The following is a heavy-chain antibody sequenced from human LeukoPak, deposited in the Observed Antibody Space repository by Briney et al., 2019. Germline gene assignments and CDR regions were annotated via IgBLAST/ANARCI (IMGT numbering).Heavy chain of an antibody. CDR1: GFTFSAYW. V-gene: IGHV3-7*01. CDR2: IIEGGDVK. J-gene: IGHJ4*02. CDR3: ARPPGIVVVAAPAFDY. Sequence: PGGSLRLSCAASGFTFSAYWMTWVRQAPGKGLAWVANIIEGGDVKYYADSVKGRFTISRDNSKNTLYLQMNSLRAEDTAVYYCARPPGIVVVAAPAFDYWGQGTLVTVSS. D-gene: IGHD2-15*01.